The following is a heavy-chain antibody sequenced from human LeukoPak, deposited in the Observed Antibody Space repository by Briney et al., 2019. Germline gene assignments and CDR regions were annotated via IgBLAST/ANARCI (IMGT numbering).Heavy chain of an antibody. CDR3: ARDGIYSLNFDAFDI. CDR2: INPNSGGT. Sequence: ASVKVSCKASGYTFAAYYMHCVRQTPGHGLEWMGWINPNSGGTDYAQKFQGRVTMTRDTSISTAYMELSSLRSDDTAVYYCARDGIYSLNFDAFDIWGQGTRVTVSS. V-gene: IGHV1-2*02. J-gene: IGHJ3*02. D-gene: IGHD5-18*01. CDR1: GYTFAAYY.